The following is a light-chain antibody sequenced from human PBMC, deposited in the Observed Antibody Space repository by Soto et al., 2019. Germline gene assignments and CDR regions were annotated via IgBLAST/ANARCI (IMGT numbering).Light chain of an antibody. CDR1: QDIRND. J-gene: IGKJ1*01. Sequence: DIQMTQSPSSLSASVGDRVTLTCRASQDIRNDLGWYQQKPGKAPERLIYAASNLHSGVSSRFSSSGSGTDFTLTIYALQPEDFGTYYCLPHHTCPPTFTQGTNVDIK. V-gene: IGKV1-17*01. CDR2: AAS. CDR3: LPHHTCPPT.